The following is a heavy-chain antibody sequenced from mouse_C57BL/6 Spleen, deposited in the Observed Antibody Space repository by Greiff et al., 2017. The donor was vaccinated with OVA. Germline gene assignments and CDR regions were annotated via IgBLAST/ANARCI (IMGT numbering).Heavy chain of an antibody. D-gene: IGHD2-1*01. Sequence: VQLQQSGAELVKPGASVKLSCKASGYTFTSYWMQWVKQRPGQGLEWIGEIDPSDSYTNYNQKFKGKATLTVDTSSSTAYMQLSSLTSEDSAVYYCARNYGNSFAYWGQGTLVTVSA. V-gene: IGHV1-50*01. CDR2: IDPSDSYT. CDR3: ARNYGNSFAY. CDR1: GYTFTSYW. J-gene: IGHJ3*01.